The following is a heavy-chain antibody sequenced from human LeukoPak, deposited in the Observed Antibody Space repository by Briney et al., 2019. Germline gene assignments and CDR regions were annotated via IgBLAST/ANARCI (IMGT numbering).Heavy chain of an antibody. CDR1: GFTFSTYA. CDR2: ISPSGDGA. CDR3: AKAGYRNYFDY. Sequence: PGGSLRLSCAASGFTFSTYALSWVRQAPGKGLEWVSAISPSGDGAYYADSVKGRFTISRDNSKNTLYVQMNSLRAEDTAVYYCAKAGYRNYFDYWGQGALVTVSS. J-gene: IGHJ4*02. D-gene: IGHD2-2*02. V-gene: IGHV3-23*01.